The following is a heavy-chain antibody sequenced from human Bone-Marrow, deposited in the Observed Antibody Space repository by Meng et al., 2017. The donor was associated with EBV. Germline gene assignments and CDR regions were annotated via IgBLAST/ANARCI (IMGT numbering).Heavy chain of an antibody. V-gene: IGHV2-5*02. Sequence: QTSLKESVPSRVKPTQTLTLTSTFSGFSLSTSGVGVGWIRQPPGKALEWLALIYWDDDKRYSPSLKSRLTITKDTSKNQVVLTMTNMDPVDTATYYCAHIDYGAIGDYWGQGTLVTVSS. CDR3: AHIDYGAIGDY. CDR2: IYWDDDK. J-gene: IGHJ4*02. CDR1: GFSLSTSGVG. D-gene: IGHD4-17*01.